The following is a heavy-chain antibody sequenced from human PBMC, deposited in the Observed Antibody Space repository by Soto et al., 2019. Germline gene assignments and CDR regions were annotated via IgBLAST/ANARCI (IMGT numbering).Heavy chain of an antibody. CDR3: SRGPGYSGVVPYNDAFSF. CDR1: GYTFTSYD. J-gene: IGHJ3*01. CDR2: MNPNSGNA. Sequence: VASVKVSCKASGYTFTSYDINRVRQATGQGPEWMGWMNPNSGNAGYAQKFQGRVTMTRDTSITSAYMELSSLTSEDTADYYCSRGPGYSGVVPYNDAFSFWGEGTKVSV. D-gene: IGHD3-3*01. V-gene: IGHV1-8*01.